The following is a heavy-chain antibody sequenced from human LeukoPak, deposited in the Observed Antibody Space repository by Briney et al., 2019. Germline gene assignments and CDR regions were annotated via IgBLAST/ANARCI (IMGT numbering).Heavy chain of an antibody. J-gene: IGHJ4*02. Sequence: SETLSLTCTVSGGSINYYYWSWVRQPPGKGLERIGYIYYSGSTNYNPSLKSRVTISIGASKNQFSLKLNSVTAADTAVYYCARQGTVTTPFDYWGQGTLVTVSS. CDR1: GGSINYYY. CDR2: IYYSGST. D-gene: IGHD4-17*01. V-gene: IGHV4-59*08. CDR3: ARQGTVTTPFDY.